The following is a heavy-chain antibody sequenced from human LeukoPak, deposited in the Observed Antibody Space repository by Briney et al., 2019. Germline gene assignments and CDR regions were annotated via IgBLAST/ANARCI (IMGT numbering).Heavy chain of an antibody. CDR2: IIPIFGTA. J-gene: IGHJ6*03. CDR3: ARGKKILNYYYYYMDV. V-gene: IGHV1-69*05. Sequence: SVKVSCKASGGAFSSYAISWVRQAPGQGLEWMGGIIPIFGTANYARKFQGRVTITTDESTSTAYMELSSLRSEDTAVYYCARGKKILNYYYYYMDVWGKGTTVTVSS. CDR1: GGAFSSYA.